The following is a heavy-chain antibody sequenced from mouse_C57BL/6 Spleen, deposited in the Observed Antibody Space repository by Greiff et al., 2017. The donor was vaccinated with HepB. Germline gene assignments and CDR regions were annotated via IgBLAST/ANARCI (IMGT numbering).Heavy chain of an antibody. CDR2: IHPNSGST. Sequence: QVQMQQPGAERGKPGAAVKWSCKACGYTFKSYWMNGGKKRPGQGREWIGMIHPNSGSTNYNEKFKSKATLTVDKSSSTAYMQLSSLTSEDSAVYYCARRNWDRAMDYWGQGTSVTVSS. CDR1: GYTFKSYW. D-gene: IGHD4-1*01. V-gene: IGHV1-64*01. J-gene: IGHJ4*01. CDR3: ARRNWDRAMDY.